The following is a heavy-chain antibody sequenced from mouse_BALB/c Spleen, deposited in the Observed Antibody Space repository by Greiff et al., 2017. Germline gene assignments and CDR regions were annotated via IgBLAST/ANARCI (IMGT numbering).Heavy chain of an antibody. CDR2: IDPENGDT. CDR1: GFNIKDYY. V-gene: IGHV14-4*02. D-gene: IGHD2-4*01. Sequence: VQLKESGAELVRSGASVKLSCTASGFNIKDYYMHWVKQRPEQGLEWIGWIDPENGDTEYAPKFQGKATMTADTSSNTAYLQLSSLTSEDTAVYYCAREESTLIFFDYWGQGTTLTVSS. J-gene: IGHJ2*01. CDR3: AREESTLIFFDY.